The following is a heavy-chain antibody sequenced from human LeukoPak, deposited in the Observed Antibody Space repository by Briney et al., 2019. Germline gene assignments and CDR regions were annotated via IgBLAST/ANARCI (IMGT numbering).Heavy chain of an antibody. V-gene: IGHV4-34*01. D-gene: IGHD6-6*01. CDR1: GESFSGYY. Sequence: TSETLSLTCAVYGESFSGYYWTWIRQPPGKGLEWIGEINHSRYTNYNPSLKSRVTLSVDTSKNQFSLNLTSVTAADTAVYYCARASTIAALSFWGQGTLVTVSS. CDR3: ARASTIAALSF. CDR2: INHSRYT. J-gene: IGHJ4*02.